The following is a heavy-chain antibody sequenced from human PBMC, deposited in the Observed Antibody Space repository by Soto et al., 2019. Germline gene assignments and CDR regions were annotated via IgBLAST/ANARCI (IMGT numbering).Heavy chain of an antibody. CDR1: GYTFSTYD. D-gene: IGHD1-1*01. CDR2: IGADNGYT. CDR3: ARGWKGAEGFDP. Sequence: QVQLVQSGAEVKKPGASVKVSCKASGYTFSTYDFSWVRQAPGQGLEWRGWIGADNGYTSYAKKFKGRVTRTKDTPRSTCYRERSSVTSDDTAGHFCARGWKGAEGFDPWGQGTMVTVSS. J-gene: IGHJ5*02. V-gene: IGHV1-18*01.